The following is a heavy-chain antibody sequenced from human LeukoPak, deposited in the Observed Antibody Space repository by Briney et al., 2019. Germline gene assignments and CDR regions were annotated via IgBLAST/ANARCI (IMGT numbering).Heavy chain of an antibody. V-gene: IGHV3-23*01. CDR1: GFTFSSYA. CDR2: ISDSGGRT. J-gene: IGHJ4*02. Sequence: GGSLRLSCAASGFTFSSYAMSWVRQAPGKGLEWVSGISDSGGRTFYTDSVKGRFTISRDNSKITLYLQMNSLRAEDTAVYYCAKSYNGYESKPDYWGQGTLVTVSS. D-gene: IGHD5-12*01. CDR3: AKSYNGYESKPDY.